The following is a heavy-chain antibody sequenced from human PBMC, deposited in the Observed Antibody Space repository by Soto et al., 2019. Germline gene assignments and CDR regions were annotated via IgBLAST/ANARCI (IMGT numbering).Heavy chain of an antibody. V-gene: IGHV3-11*05. J-gene: IGHJ2*01. D-gene: IGHD6-13*01. CDR1: GFTFSDYY. CDR3: ARIIAAASGRRYFDL. Sequence: QVQLVESGGGLVKPGGSLRLSCAASGFTFSDYYMSWIRQAPGKGLEWVSYISSSSSYTNYADSVKGRFTISRDNAKNSLYLQMNSLRAEDTAVYYCARIIAAASGRRYFDLWGRGTLVTVYS. CDR2: ISSSSSYT.